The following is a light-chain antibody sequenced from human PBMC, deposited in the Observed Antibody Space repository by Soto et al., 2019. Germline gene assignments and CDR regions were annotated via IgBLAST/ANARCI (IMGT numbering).Light chain of an antibody. V-gene: IGKV3-11*01. CDR3: PHRSELPRGT. Sequence: EIVLTQSPATLSLSPGARATLSCRASRSVRTALAWYQQRPGQAPRLLISDASNRAPGIPARVSASGSGTDFTLTISGLEPEAIGVYYCPHRSELPRGTFGQGTKLEIK. J-gene: IGKJ1*01. CDR2: DAS. CDR1: RSVRTA.